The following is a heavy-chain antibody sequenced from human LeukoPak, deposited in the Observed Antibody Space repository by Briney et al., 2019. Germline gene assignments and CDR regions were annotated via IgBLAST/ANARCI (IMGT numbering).Heavy chain of an antibody. D-gene: IGHD4-17*01. CDR1: GFTLSSYA. V-gene: IGHV3-21*01. CDR2: ISVSGNT. J-gene: IGHJ6*04. CDR3: ARDLRLRALDV. Sequence: GGSLRLSCAASGFTLSSYAMSWVRQGPGKGLEWVSAISVSGNTYHADSVKGRFTISRDNAKNSLYLQMNSLRAEDTAVYYCARDLRLRALDVWGKGTTVTISS.